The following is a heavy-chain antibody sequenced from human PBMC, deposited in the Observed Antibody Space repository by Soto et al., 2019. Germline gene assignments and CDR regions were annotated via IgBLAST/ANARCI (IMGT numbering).Heavy chain of an antibody. D-gene: IGHD3-10*01. CDR3: AKDRSYGSGSYYDWDYGMDV. CDR2: ISYDGSNK. J-gene: IGHJ6*02. Sequence: GGSLRLSCAASGFTFSSYGMHWVRQAPGKGLEWVAVISYDGSNKYYADSVKGRFTISRDNSKNTLYLQMNSLRAEDTAVYYCAKDRSYGSGSYYDWDYGMDVWGQGTTVTVSS. CDR1: GFTFSSYG. V-gene: IGHV3-30*18.